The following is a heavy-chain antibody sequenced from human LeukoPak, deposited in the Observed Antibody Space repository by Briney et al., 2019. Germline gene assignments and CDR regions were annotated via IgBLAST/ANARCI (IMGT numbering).Heavy chain of an antibody. D-gene: IGHD3-10*01. V-gene: IGHV1-18*01. J-gene: IGHJ5*02. CDR2: ISAYNGNT. Sequence: GASVKVSCKASGYTFTSYGISWVRQAPGQGLEWMGWISAYNGNTNYAQKFQGRVTMTTDTSTSTAYMELRSLRSDDTAVYYCARGLITMVRGATSNWFDPWGQGTLVTVSS. CDR3: ARGLITMVRGATSNWFDP. CDR1: GYTFTSYG.